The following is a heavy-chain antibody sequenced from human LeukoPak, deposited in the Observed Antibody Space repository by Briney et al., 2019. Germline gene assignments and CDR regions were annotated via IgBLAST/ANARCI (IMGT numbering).Heavy chain of an antibody. Sequence: GGSLRLSCVVSGFTFRSYAMGWVRQAPGKGLEWVSSISSSSSYIYYADSVKGRFTISRDNAKNSLYLQMNSLRAEDTAVYYCARAAHMGGVAAAGLPWWYYGMDVWGQGTTVTVSS. J-gene: IGHJ6*02. D-gene: IGHD6-13*01. CDR2: ISSSSSYI. CDR1: GFTFRSYA. CDR3: ARAAHMGGVAAAGLPWWYYGMDV. V-gene: IGHV3-21*01.